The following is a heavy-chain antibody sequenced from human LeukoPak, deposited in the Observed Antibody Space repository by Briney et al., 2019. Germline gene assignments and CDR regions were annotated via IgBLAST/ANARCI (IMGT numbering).Heavy chain of an antibody. CDR3: AGGPSMTMGQGAQWSYYMDV. Sequence: ASVKVSCKASGYTFTSYYMHWVRQAPGQGLEWMGIINPNGGGTNYAQKFQGRVTMTRDTSTNTAYMELSSLRSEDTAVYYCAGGPSMTMGQGAQWSYYMDVWDKGTTVTISS. CDR2: INPNGGGT. D-gene: IGHD3-10*01. V-gene: IGHV1-46*01. J-gene: IGHJ6*03. CDR1: GYTFTSYY.